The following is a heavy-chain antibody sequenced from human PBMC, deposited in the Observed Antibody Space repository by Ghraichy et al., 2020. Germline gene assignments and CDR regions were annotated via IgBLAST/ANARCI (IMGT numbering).Heavy chain of an antibody. V-gene: IGHV1-8*01. CDR2: MHPNSGDT. J-gene: IGHJ4*02. CDR3: TRNIALTGDFDY. D-gene: IGHD7-27*01. CDR1: GYTFTSYD. Sequence: ASVKVSCKASGYTFTSYDINWVRQATGQGLEWMGWMHPNSGDTGYVQRFQGRITMTRDTSINTAYMELSSLTSEDTAVYYCTRNIALTGDFDYWGQGSLVTVSS.